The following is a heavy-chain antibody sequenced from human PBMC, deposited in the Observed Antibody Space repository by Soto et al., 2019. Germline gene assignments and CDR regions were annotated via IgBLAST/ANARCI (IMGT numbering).Heavy chain of an antibody. CDR1: GCTFNKYS. CDR3: ARDLMPNDRGLGDLAY. CDR2: ITSKTGDQ. V-gene: IGHV3-21*06. Sequence: EVRLVESGGGLVKPGGSLRLSCAASGCTFNKYSMNWVRQAPGQGLEWVSSITSKTGDQYYADSVKGRFIISSDNTKNSLSLQVTSLRDEDTAVYYCARDLMPNDRGLGDLAYWGQGTLVTVSS. D-gene: IGHD3-22*01. J-gene: IGHJ4*02.